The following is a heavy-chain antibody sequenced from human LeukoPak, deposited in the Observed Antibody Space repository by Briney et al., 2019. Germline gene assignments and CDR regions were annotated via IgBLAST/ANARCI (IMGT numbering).Heavy chain of an antibody. J-gene: IGHJ4*02. Sequence: SETLSLTCTVSGGSISSSSYYWGWIRQPPGKGLEWIGSIYYSGSTYYNPSLKSRVTISVDTSKNQFSLKLSSATAADTAVYYCARDPRDGYNYHFDYWGQGTLVTVSS. D-gene: IGHD5-24*01. CDR1: GGSISSSSYY. V-gene: IGHV4-39*07. CDR3: ARDPRDGYNYHFDY. CDR2: IYYSGST.